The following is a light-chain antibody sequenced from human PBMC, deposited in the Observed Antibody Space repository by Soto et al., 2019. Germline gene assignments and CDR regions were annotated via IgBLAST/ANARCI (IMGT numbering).Light chain of an antibody. Sequence: IQMTQSPSSLSASVGDRVTITCRASQSISSYLNWYQQKPGKAPKLLIYAASSLQSGVPSRFSGSRSATDFTLTISSLQPEDVATYYCQQSYSTPLLTFGGGTKVEIK. CDR1: QSISSY. V-gene: IGKV1-39*01. CDR3: QQSYSTPLLT. CDR2: AAS. J-gene: IGKJ4*01.